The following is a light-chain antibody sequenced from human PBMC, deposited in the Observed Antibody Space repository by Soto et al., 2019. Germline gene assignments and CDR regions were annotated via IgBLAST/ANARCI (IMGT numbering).Light chain of an antibody. Sequence: EIVLTQSPGTLSLSPGERATLSCRASQSVSSSYLAWHQQKPGQAPRLLIYDASSRATGIPDRFSGSGSGTYFTLTISRLAPEDFAVYYCQQYCSSPYTFGQGTKLEIK. CDR2: DAS. CDR1: QSVSSSY. V-gene: IGKV3-20*01. J-gene: IGKJ2*01. CDR3: QQYCSSPYT.